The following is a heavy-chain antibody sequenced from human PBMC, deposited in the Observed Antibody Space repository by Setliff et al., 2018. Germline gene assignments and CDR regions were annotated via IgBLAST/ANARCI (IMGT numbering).Heavy chain of an antibody. CDR1: SFGFTTFG. J-gene: IGHJ4*02. CDR2: ISPYSGNT. D-gene: IGHD6-19*01. CDR3: VRSSAPQVVLAADFDF. V-gene: IGHV1-18*01. Sequence: ASVKVSCKTSSFGFTTFGFSWVRQAPGQGLEWLGSISPYSGNTNYPQWLQDRVTMTIDTSATTVYMELQSLRSDDTAVYYCVRSSAPQVVLAADFDFWGQGTPVTVS.